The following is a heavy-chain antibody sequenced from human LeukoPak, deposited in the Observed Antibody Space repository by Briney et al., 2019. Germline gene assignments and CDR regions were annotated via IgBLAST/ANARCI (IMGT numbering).Heavy chain of an antibody. D-gene: IGHD1-20*01. CDR3: ARGTYNWNEGTLAFDI. V-gene: IGHV1-69*05. CDR2: IIPIFGTA. Sequence: SVKVSCKASGGTFSSYAISWVRQAPGQGLEWMGGIIPIFGTANYAQKFQGRVTITTDESTSTAYMELSSLRSEDTAVYYCARGTYNWNEGTLAFDIWGQGTMVTVSS. J-gene: IGHJ3*02. CDR1: GGTFSSYA.